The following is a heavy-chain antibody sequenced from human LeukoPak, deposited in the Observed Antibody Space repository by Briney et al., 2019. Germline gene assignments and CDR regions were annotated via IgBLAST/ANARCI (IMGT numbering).Heavy chain of an antibody. CDR1: GYTFTGYY. D-gene: IGHD4-17*01. J-gene: IGHJ4*02. CDR2: INPNSGGT. V-gene: IGHV1-2*06. Sequence: ASVKVSCKASGYTFTGYYMHWVRQAPGQGLEWMGRINPNSGGTNYAQKFQGRVTMTRDTSITSAYMELNRLRSDDTAVYYCAGECRNGDYAYYFDYWGQGTLVTVSS. CDR3: AGECRNGDYAYYFDY.